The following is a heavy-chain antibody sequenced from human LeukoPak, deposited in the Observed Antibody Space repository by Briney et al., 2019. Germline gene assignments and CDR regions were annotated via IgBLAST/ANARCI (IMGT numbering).Heavy chain of an antibody. Sequence: GGSLRLSCAASGFTFSSYGMHWVRQAPGKGLEWVAFIRYDGSNKYYADSVKGRFTISRDNSKNTVYLQMSSLRAEDTAVFFCARGYMAHDAWGQGTLVTVSS. CDR2: IRYDGSNK. V-gene: IGHV3-30*02. CDR3: ARGYMAHDA. J-gene: IGHJ5*02. D-gene: IGHD5-18*01. CDR1: GFTFSSYG.